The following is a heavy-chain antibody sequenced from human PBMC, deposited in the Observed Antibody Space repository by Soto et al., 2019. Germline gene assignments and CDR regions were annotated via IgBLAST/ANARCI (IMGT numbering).Heavy chain of an antibody. CDR2: ISYDGSNK. CDR3: VAGQYFFDY. V-gene: IGHV3-30*03. Sequence: QVQLVESGGGVVQPGRSLRLSCAASGFSVSSYGMQWVRQAPGKGLEWVAVISYDGSNKYYADSVKDRFTISRDNSKKPLHLQMNRLRAEDTAVYYCVAGQYFFDYCGQGTLVTVSS. J-gene: IGHJ4*02. CDR1: GFSVSSYG. D-gene: IGHD6-19*01.